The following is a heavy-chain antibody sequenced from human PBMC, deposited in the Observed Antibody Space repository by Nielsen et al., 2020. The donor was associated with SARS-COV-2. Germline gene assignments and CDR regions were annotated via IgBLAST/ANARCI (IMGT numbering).Heavy chain of an antibody. Sequence: GGSLRLSCAASGFTFSYYWMFWLRQAPGKRLEWVASIKEDGSVTNYLDSVEGRFTISRDNAKNSLFLQMSSLRAEDTAVYYCARDPYTKVFDIWGQGTMVTVSS. J-gene: IGHJ3*02. CDR3: ARDPYTKVFDI. D-gene: IGHD3-16*01. V-gene: IGHV3-7*03. CDR2: IKEDGSVT. CDR1: GFTFSYYW.